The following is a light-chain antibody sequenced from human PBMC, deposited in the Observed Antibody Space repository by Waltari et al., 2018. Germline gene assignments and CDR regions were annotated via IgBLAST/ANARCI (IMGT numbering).Light chain of an antibody. Sequence: SYVVTQSPSVSVAPGETARFTCGGDHIGSKSVHWYQQRPGQAPVLVISYDSDRPSGIPERFSGSNSGNTATLTISWVEADDEADYYCLVWHSTTDHHGVFGGGTKLTVL. CDR3: LVWHSTTDHHGV. J-gene: IGLJ2*01. CDR2: YDS. CDR1: HIGSKS. V-gene: IGLV3-21*04.